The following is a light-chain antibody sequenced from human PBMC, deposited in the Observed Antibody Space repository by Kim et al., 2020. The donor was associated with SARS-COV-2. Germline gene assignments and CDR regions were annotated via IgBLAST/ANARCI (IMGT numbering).Light chain of an antibody. CDR1: QGISSY. J-gene: IGKJ4*01. Sequence: DIQLTQSPSFLSASEGDRVTITCRASQGISSYLAWYQQKPGKAPKLLIYAASTLQSGVPSRFSGSGSGTEFTLTISSLQPKDFATYYCQQLNSYTRLTFGGGTK. CDR2: AAS. CDR3: QQLNSYTRLT. V-gene: IGKV1-9*01.